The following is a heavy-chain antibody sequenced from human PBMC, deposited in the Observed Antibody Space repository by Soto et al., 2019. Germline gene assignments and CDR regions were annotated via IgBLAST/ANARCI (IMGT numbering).Heavy chain of an antibody. D-gene: IGHD3-9*01. CDR1: GVTFSSYA. V-gene: IGHV3-23*01. CDR3: AKHSNYDILTASDY. CDR2: ISGIGGST. Sequence: GGSLRLSCAASGVTFSSYAMNWVRQATGKGLEWVSAISGIGGSTYYADSVKGRVTISRDNSKNTLYLQMNSLRAEDTALYYCAKHSNYDILTASDYWGQGTLVTVSS. J-gene: IGHJ4*02.